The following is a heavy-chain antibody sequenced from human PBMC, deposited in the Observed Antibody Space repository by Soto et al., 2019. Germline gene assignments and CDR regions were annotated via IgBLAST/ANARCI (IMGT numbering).Heavy chain of an antibody. CDR1: GGSFSGYY. CDR2: INHSGST. Sequence: SETLSLTCAVYGGSFSGYYWTWIRQPPGTGLEWIGEINHSGSTNYNPSLKSRVTISVDTSKNQFSLKLTSVTAADTAVYYCASGGWLQLQLDYWGQGTLVT. V-gene: IGHV4-34*01. D-gene: IGHD5-12*01. J-gene: IGHJ4*02. CDR3: ASGGWLQLQLDY.